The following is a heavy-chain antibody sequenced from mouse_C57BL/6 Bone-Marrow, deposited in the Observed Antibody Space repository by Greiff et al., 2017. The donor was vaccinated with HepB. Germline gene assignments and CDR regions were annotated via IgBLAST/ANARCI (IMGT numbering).Heavy chain of an antibody. CDR2: INPSNGGT. CDR1: GYTFTSYW. Sequence: VQLQQPGTELVKPGASVKLSCKASGYTFTSYWMHWVKQRPGQGLEWIGNINPSNGGTNYNEKFKSKATLTVDKSSRTAYMQLSSLTSEDSAVYYCARSYYSNHWYFDVWGTGTTATVSS. J-gene: IGHJ1*03. V-gene: IGHV1-53*01. D-gene: IGHD2-5*01. CDR3: ARSYYSNHWYFDV.